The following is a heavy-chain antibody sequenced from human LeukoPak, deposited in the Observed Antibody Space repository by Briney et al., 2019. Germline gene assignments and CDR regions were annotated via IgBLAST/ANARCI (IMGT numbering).Heavy chain of an antibody. CDR2: IWHDGSAE. CDR1: GFSFSNFG. CDR3: AKDDRGGWSGHFAS. V-gene: IGHV3-33*06. D-gene: IGHD6-19*01. Sequence: PGGSLRLSCAAPGFSFSNFGMHWVRQATGKGLEWVAVIWHDGSAEFYVGSVKGRFKISRDDSKNTLYLQMYSVKDENTALYIIAKDDRGGWSGHFASWGQGTLVTVSS. J-gene: IGHJ4*02.